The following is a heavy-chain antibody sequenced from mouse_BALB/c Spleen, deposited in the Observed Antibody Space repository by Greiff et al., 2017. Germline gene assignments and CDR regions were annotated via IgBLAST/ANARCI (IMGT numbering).Heavy chain of an antibody. CDR1: GYTFTSYV. Sequence: EVKLMESGPELVKPGASVKMSCKASGYTFTSYVMHWVKQKPGQGLEWIGYINPYNDGTKYNEKFKGKATLTSDKSSSTAYMELSSLTSEDSAVYYCARWGLPFDYWGQGTTLTVSS. CDR2: INPYNDGT. CDR3: ARWGLPFDY. J-gene: IGHJ2*01. V-gene: IGHV1-14*01. D-gene: IGHD3-1*01.